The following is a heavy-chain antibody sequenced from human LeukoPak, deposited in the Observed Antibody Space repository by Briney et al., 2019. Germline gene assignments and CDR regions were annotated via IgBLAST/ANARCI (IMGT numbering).Heavy chain of an antibody. CDR3: TTASLRDYFDY. V-gene: IGHV3-15*01. D-gene: IGHD2-2*01. J-gene: IGHJ4*02. Sequence: PGGSLRLSCAASGFTFSNAWMNWVRQAPGKGLEWVGRIKSKTDGGTADYAAPVKGRFTISRDDSKNTLYLQMNSLKTEDTAAYYCTTASLRDYFDYWGQGTLVTVSS. CDR2: IKSKTDGGTA. CDR1: GFTFSNAW.